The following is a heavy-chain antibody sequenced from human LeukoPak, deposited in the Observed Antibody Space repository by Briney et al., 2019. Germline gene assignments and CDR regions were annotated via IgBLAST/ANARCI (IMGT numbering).Heavy chain of an antibody. CDR1: GGSINSGGYY. CDR3: ARVLADYKSSYHFEY. J-gene: IGHJ4*02. Sequence: PSETLSLTCSVSGGSINSGGYYWSWIRQHPKLLEWIGFSYYSGNSYYKTPLKSRVTISIDTSKNQFSLRLSSVTAADTAIYYCARVLADYKSSYHFEYWGQGTLVTVSS. D-gene: IGHD4-11*01. CDR2: SYYSGNS. V-gene: IGHV4-31*03.